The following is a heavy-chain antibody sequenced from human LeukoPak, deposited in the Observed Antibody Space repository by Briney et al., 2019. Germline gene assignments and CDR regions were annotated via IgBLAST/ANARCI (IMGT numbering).Heavy chain of an antibody. V-gene: IGHV3-48*01. D-gene: IGHD2-2*02. J-gene: IGHJ4*02. CDR1: GFTFSSYS. CDR3: AREWIVVVPAATPLDY. CDR2: ISSSSSTI. Sequence: GGSLRLSCAASGFTFSSYSMNWVRQAPGKGLEWVSYISSSSSTIYYADSVKGRFTISRDNAKNSLYLQMNSLRAEDTAVYYCAREWIVVVPAATPLDYWGQGTLVTVSS.